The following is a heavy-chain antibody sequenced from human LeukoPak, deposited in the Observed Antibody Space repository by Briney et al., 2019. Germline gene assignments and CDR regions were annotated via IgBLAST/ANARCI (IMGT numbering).Heavy chain of an antibody. D-gene: IGHD1-26*01. V-gene: IGHV3-30*18. CDR2: ISYDGSNK. CDR3: AKIVGGSYYYYMDV. Sequence: GRSLRLSCAASGFTFSSYGMHWVRQAPGKGLEWVAVISYDGSNKYYADSVKGRFTISRDNSKNTLYLQMNSLRAEDTAVYYCAKIVGGSYYYYMDVWGKGTTVTVSS. J-gene: IGHJ6*03. CDR1: GFTFSSYG.